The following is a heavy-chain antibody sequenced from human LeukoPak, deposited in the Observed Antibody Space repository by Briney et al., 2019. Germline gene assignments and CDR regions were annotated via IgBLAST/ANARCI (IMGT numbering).Heavy chain of an antibody. D-gene: IGHD3-22*01. CDR2: ISGGGVNT. J-gene: IGHJ5*02. Sequence: GGSLRLSCAASGFTFNRYAMTWVRQAPGKGLEWVSAISGGGVNTYYADSVKGRFTISRDNSKNMLYLQMNSLRAEDTAVYYCAKTLGYSGYFSPWGQGTLVTVSS. CDR3: AKTLGYSGYFSP. CDR1: GFTFNRYA. V-gene: IGHV3-23*01.